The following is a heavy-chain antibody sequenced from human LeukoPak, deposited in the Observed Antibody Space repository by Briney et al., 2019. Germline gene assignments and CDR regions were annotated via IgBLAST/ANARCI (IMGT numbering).Heavy chain of an antibody. Sequence: SETLSLTCAVSGGSISSYYWSWIRQPPGKGLEWIGYIYYSGSTNYNPSLKSRVTISVDTSKNQFSLKLSSVTAADTAVYYCARERAGYSSSWYQGAFDIWGQGTMVTVSS. CDR3: ARERAGYSSSWYQGAFDI. J-gene: IGHJ3*02. CDR1: GGSISSYY. D-gene: IGHD6-13*01. CDR2: IYYSGST. V-gene: IGHV4-59*12.